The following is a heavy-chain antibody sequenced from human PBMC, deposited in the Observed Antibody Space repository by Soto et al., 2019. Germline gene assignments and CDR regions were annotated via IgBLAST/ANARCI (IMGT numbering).Heavy chain of an antibody. V-gene: IGHV1-18*01. J-gene: IGHJ6*02. Sequence: QVQLVQSGDEVKKPGASVKVSCKASGYIFVNYGIAWVRQAPGQGLEWMGWISPYTGNTHSATKVQSRLTMSTXTXASTAYMDLGSLTSDDTAVYYCVMVDNYVTPTPQDVWGQGTTVTVSS. D-gene: IGHD3-16*01. CDR2: ISPYTGNT. CDR1: GYIFVNYG. CDR3: VMVDNYVTPTPQDV.